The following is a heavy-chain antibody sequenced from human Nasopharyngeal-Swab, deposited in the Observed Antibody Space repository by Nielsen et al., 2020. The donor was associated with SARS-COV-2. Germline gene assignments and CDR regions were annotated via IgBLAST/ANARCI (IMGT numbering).Heavy chain of an antibody. J-gene: IGHJ6*03. CDR1: GGSFSAYY. V-gene: IGHV4-34*01. CDR2: INHSGST. CDR3: ARGLSGIVPSPFLGLGPYYSYYYMDV. Sequence: GSLRLSCAVYGGSFSAYYWGWIRQPPGKGLEWIAEINHSGSTNYNPSLKSRVTISVDTSKNQISLKLSSVTAADTAVYFCARGLSGIVPSPFLGLGPYYSYYYMDVWGKGTTVTVSS. D-gene: IGHD2-8*01.